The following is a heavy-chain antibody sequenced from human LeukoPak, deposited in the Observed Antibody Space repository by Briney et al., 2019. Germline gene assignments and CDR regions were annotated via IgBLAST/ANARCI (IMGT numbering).Heavy chain of an antibody. CDR2: IFYTGST. CDR1: GGSVSSGNYY. Sequence: SETLSLTCSVSGGSVSSGNYYWSWIRQPPGRGLEWIAYIFYTGSTNYNPSLKSRVTMSVDSSKNQFSLNLSSVTAADTAVYYCARGRLITGNAEYFHHWGQGTLVTVSS. V-gene: IGHV4-61*01. CDR3: ARGRLITGNAEYFHH. D-gene: IGHD3-16*01. J-gene: IGHJ1*01.